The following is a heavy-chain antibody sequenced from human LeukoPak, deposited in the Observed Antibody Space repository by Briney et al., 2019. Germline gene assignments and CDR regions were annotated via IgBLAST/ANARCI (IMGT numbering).Heavy chain of an antibody. V-gene: IGHV1-24*01. CDR1: GYTFTGYY. Sequence: GASVKVSCKASGYTFTGYYMHWVRQAPGKGLEWMGGFDPEDGETIYAQKFQGRVTMTEDTSTDTAYMELSSLRSEDTAVYYCATGDSGSYYEADYWGQGTLVTVSS. CDR2: FDPEDGET. CDR3: ATGDSGSYYEADY. J-gene: IGHJ4*02. D-gene: IGHD1-26*01.